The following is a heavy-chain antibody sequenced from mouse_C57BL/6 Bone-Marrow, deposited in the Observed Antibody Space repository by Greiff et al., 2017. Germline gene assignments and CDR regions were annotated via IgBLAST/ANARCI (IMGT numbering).Heavy chain of an antibody. CDR1: GYTFTSYW. J-gene: IGHJ4*01. Sequence: QVQLQQPGAELVKPGASVKLSCKASGYTFTSYWMQWVKQRPGQGLEWIGEIDPSDSYTNYNQKFKGKAKLTVDTSSSTAYMQLSSLTSEDSAVYYCARDYYGSSYLYAMDYWGQGTSVTVSS. V-gene: IGHV1-50*01. CDR2: IDPSDSYT. D-gene: IGHD1-1*01. CDR3: ARDYYGSSYLYAMDY.